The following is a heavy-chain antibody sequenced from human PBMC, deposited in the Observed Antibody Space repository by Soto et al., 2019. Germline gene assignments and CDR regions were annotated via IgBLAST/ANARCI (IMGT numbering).Heavy chain of an antibody. Sequence: LRLSCEASGFTFSNAWMNWVRQGPGKGLEWLGRIKSKVDGGTADYVAATKGRFSISRDDLKNMLYLQMNSLKPDDTAVYYCTTLSYLYYDGMDIWGQGTTVTVSS. V-gene: IGHV3-15*01. J-gene: IGHJ6*02. CDR1: GFTFSNAW. CDR2: IKSKVDGGTA. CDR3: TTLSYLYYDGMDI. D-gene: IGHD2-2*01.